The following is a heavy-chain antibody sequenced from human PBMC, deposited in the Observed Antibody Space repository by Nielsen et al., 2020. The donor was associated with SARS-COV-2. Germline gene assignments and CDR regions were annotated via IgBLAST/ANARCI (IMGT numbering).Heavy chain of an antibody. V-gene: IGHV4-34*01. CDR3: ARAPYYDILTGYYHRGFFDY. J-gene: IGHJ4*02. CDR1: GGSFSGYY. D-gene: IGHD3-9*01. Sequence: SETLSLTCVVYGGSFSGYYWSWIRQPPGKGLEWIGEINHSGSTNYNPSLKSRVTISVDTSKNQFSLKLSSVTAADTAVYYCARAPYYDILTGYYHRGFFDYWGQGTLVTVSS. CDR2: INHSGST.